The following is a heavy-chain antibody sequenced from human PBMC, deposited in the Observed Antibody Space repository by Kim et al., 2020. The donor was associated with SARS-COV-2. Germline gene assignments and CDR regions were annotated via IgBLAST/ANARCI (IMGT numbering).Heavy chain of an antibody. D-gene: IGHD4-4*01. CDR3: ARARYSNYGLYYGMDV. Sequence: ASVKVSCKASGYTFTSYYIHWVRQAPGQGLEWMGIINPSGGSTSYAQKFQGRVTMTRDTSTSTVYMELSSLRSEDTAVYYCARARYSNYGLYYGMDVWGQGTTVTVSS. CDR1: GYTFTSYY. CDR2: INPSGGST. V-gene: IGHV1-46*01. J-gene: IGHJ6*02.